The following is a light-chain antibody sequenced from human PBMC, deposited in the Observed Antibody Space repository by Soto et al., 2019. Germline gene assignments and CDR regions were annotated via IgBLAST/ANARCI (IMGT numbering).Light chain of an antibody. CDR3: QQRSSWPIT. V-gene: IGKV3-15*01. CDR2: GAS. J-gene: IGKJ5*01. CDR1: QSVSSN. Sequence: EIVMAQSPATLSVSTGERATLSCRASQSVSSNLAWYQQRPGQAPRLLIYGASTRATGIPARFSGSGSRTEFTLTINNLQPDDLSVDYCQQRSSWPITFGQGTRLEIK.